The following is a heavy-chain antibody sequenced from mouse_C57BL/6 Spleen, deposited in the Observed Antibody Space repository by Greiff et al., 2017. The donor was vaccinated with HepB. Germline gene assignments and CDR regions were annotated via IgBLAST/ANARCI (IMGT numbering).Heavy chain of an antibody. D-gene: IGHD1-1*01. CDR2: ISDGGSYT. J-gene: IGHJ1*03. CDR1: GFTFSSYA. Sequence: EVKLVESGGGLVKPGGSLKLSCAASGFTFSSYAMSWVRQTPEKRLEWVATISDGGSYTYYPDNVKGRFTISRDNAKNNLYLQMSHLKSEDTAMYYCARVDYYYGSSYDWYFDVWGTGTTVTVSS. V-gene: IGHV5-4*03. CDR3: ARVDYYYGSSYDWYFDV.